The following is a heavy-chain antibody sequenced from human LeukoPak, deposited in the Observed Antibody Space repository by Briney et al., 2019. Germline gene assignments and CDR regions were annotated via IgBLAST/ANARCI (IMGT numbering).Heavy chain of an antibody. D-gene: IGHD6-19*01. V-gene: IGHV4-34*01. CDR3: ARGSWYSSGWYVDY. Sequence: SETLSLTCAVYGGSFSGYYWSWIRQPPGKGLEWIGEINHSGSTNYNPPLKSRVTISVDTSKNQFSLKLSSVTAADTAVYYCARGSWYSSGWYVDYWGQGTLVTVSS. J-gene: IGHJ4*02. CDR1: GGSFSGYY. CDR2: INHSGST.